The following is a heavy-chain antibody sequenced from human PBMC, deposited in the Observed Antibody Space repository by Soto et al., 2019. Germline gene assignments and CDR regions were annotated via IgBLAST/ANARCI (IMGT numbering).Heavy chain of an antibody. CDR2: ISYDGSNI. CDR3: AKDLRGRYSVDY. CDR1: GFNFSSNG. J-gene: IGHJ4*02. Sequence: QVQLVESGGGVVQPGRSLRLSCAASGFNFSSNGMHWVRQAPGKGLEWVAVISYDGSNIYYADSVKGRFTISRDNSRNTLYLQMNSLRAEDTAVYYCAKDLRGRYSVDYWGQGTLVTVSS. D-gene: IGHD1-26*01. V-gene: IGHV3-30*18.